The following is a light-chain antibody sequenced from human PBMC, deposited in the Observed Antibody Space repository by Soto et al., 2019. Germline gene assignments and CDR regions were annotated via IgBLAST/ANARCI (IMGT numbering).Light chain of an antibody. Sequence: QSARTQPASVSGSPGQSITISCTGTSSDIGGYNYVSWSQQHPGKAPQLMIYEVSNRPSGVSNRFSGSKSGNTASLTISGLQAEDEADYYCSSYTSSSTFVFGTGTKVTVL. J-gene: IGLJ1*01. CDR3: SSYTSSSTFV. CDR1: SSDIGGYNY. V-gene: IGLV2-14*01. CDR2: EVS.